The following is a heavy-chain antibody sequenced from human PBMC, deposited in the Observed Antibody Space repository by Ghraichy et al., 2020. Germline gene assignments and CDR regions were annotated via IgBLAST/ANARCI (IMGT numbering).Heavy chain of an antibody. V-gene: IGHV3-21*01. CDR2: ISSSSSYI. CDR1: GFTFSSYS. D-gene: IGHD3-3*01. CDR3: ARPPYDFWSGYYPWFKGNWYFDL. Sequence: LSLTCAASGFTFSSYSMNWVRQAPGKGLEWVSSISSSSSYIYYADSVKGRFTISRDNAKNSLYLQMNSLRAEDTAVYYCARPPYDFWSGYYPWFKGNWYFDLWGRGTLVTVSS. J-gene: IGHJ2*01.